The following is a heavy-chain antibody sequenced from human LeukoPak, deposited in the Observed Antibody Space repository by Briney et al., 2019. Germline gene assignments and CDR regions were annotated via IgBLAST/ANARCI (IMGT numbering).Heavy chain of an antibody. Sequence: GESLRLSCAASGFTFSSYAMSWVRQAPGKGLEWVSAISGSGGSTYYANSVKGRFTIPRDNSKNTLYLQRNSLMAEDTAVYYCAKGRDVRGVNYYFDYWGQGTLVTVSS. D-gene: IGHD3-10*01. V-gene: IGHV3-23*01. J-gene: IGHJ4*02. CDR3: AKGRDVRGVNYYFDY. CDR2: ISGSGGST. CDR1: GFTFSSYA.